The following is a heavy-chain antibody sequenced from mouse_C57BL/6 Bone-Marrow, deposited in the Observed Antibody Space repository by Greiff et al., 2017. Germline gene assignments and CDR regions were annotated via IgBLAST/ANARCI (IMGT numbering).Heavy chain of an antibody. CDR2: IDPSDSYT. D-gene: IGHD1-1*01. J-gene: IGHJ1*03. V-gene: IGHV1-69*01. Sequence: VKLQQPGAELVMPGASVKLSCKASGYTFTSYWMHWVKQRPGQGLEWIGEIDPSDSYTNYNQKFKGKSTLTVDKSSSTAYMQLSSLTSEDSAVYYCAREGITTAVDPYWYFDVWGTGTTVTVSS. CDR3: AREGITTAVDPYWYFDV. CDR1: GYTFTSYW.